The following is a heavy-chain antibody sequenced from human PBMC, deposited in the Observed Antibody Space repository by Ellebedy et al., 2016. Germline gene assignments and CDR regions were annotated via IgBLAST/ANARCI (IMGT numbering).Heavy chain of an antibody. CDR2: IKSDGSST. CDR1: GFTFSTYW. Sequence: GGSLRLSCAASGFTFSTYWMHWVRQVPGKGLVWVSRIKSDGSSTSYADSVKGRFTISRDNARNTLYLQMDSLRAEDTALYYCARSRGEGGLLSFFDLWGQGTLATVST. V-gene: IGHV3-74*01. CDR3: ARSRGEGGLLSFFDL. J-gene: IGHJ4*02. D-gene: IGHD2/OR15-2a*01.